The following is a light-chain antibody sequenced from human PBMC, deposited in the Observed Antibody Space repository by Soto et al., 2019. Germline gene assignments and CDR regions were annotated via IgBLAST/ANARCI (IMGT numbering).Light chain of an antibody. CDR1: QSISSY. Sequence: DIQMTQSPSSLSASVGDRVTITCRASQSISSYLNWYQQKPGKAPKLLIYAASSLQSGVPSRFSGSGSGTDFTLTISRLEPEDYAVYYCQQYGHSLWTFGQGTKVDIK. CDR3: QQYGHSLWT. CDR2: AAS. J-gene: IGKJ1*01. V-gene: IGKV1-39*01.